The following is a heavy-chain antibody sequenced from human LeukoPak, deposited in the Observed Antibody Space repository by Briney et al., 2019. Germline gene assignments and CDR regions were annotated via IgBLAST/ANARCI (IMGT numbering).Heavy chain of an antibody. CDR2: MKRDGSEV. J-gene: IGHJ4*02. D-gene: IGHD2-2*02. CDR1: GFTFSTYW. CDR3: ARYTEYYFDY. V-gene: IGHV3-7*01. Sequence: GGSLRLSCAASGFTFSTYWMTWVRQAPGKGLEWVANMKRDGSEVYYANSVKGHFTISRDNAKNSLYLQMNSLRAEDTAVYYCARYTEYYFDYWGQGTLVTVSS.